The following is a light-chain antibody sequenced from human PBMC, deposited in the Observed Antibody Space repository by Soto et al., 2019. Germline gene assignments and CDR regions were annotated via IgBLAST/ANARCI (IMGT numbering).Light chain of an antibody. J-gene: IGKJ3*01. Sequence: EIVLTQSPATLSLSPGERATLSCRASQSVSSYLAWYQQKPGQAPRLLIYDASNRATGIPARFSGSGSGTAFTLTISSLEPEDFAVYYCQQRSNWPPGVPFTFDPGTKVDIK. CDR2: DAS. CDR1: QSVSSY. CDR3: QQRSNWPPGVPFT. V-gene: IGKV3-11*01.